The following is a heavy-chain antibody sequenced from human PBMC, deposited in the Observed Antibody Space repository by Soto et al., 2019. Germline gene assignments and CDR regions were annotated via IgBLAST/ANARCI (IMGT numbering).Heavy chain of an antibody. CDR2: LSAYNGNK. J-gene: IGHJ4*02. CDR3: ARGPTYFDY. CDR1: GYTFTSYG. V-gene: IGHV1-18*01. D-gene: IGHD4-4*01. Sequence: QVQLVQSGAEVKKPGASVKVSCKASGYTFTSYGISWVRQAPRQGLEWMGWLSAYNGNKKYAQKPQGRVTMTTDTTLITVSMAPGSMGFGDTAVYYCARGPTYFDYWGQGTLGSVSS.